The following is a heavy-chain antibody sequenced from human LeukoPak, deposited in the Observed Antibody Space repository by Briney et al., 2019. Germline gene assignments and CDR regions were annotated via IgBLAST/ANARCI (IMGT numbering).Heavy chain of an antibody. CDR1: GYSFTSYW. CDR3: ARRGSGYDSSGYSYYFDY. D-gene: IGHD3-22*01. J-gene: IGHJ4*02. V-gene: IGHV5-51*01. Sequence: GESLKISCKGSGYSFTSYWIGWVRQMPGKGLEWMGIIYPGDSDTRYSPSFQGQVTISADKSISTAYLQWSSLKASDTATYYCARRGSGYDSSGYSYYFDYWGQGTLVTVSS. CDR2: IYPGDSDT.